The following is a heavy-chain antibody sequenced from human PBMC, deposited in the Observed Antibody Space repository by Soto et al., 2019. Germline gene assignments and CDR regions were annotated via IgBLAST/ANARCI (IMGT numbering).Heavy chain of an antibody. CDR2: IIPIFGTA. CDR1: GGTFSSYA. V-gene: IGHV1-69*01. CDR3: ARGRVDTAMGTFCDY. Sequence: QVQLVQSGAEVKKPGSSVKVSCKASGGTFSSYAISLVRQAPGQGREWKGGIIPIFGTANYAQKFQGRVTITAAESTSTAYMELSSLRSEDTAVYYCARGRVDTAMGTFCDYWGQGTLVTVSS. D-gene: IGHD5-18*01. J-gene: IGHJ4*02.